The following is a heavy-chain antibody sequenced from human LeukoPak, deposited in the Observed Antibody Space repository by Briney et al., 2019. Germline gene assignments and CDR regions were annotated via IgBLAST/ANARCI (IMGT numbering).Heavy chain of an antibody. CDR1: GFTFSSYW. D-gene: IGHD1-1*01. V-gene: IGHV3-74*01. J-gene: IGHJ4*02. Sequence: GGSLRLSCAASGFTFSSYWMHWVRQAPGKGLVWVSRISSDGSSTSYADSMKGRFTIFRDNAKNTLYLQMNRLGAEDTAVYYCARALPPSVNTPWKWGQGTQVTVSS. CDR3: ARALPPSVNTPWK. CDR2: ISSDGSST.